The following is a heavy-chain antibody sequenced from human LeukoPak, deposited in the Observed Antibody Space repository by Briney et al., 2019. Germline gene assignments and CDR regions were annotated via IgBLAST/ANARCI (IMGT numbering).Heavy chain of an antibody. Sequence: SETLSLTCIVSGGSISSHYWTWIRQPPWKGLEWIGYIYIYDSDARTNYNPSLRSRVTMSLDMSKNHFSLRLSSVTVTDTAVYYCAREDGLNWFDPWGQGTLVTVSS. V-gene: IGHV4-59*11. CDR2: IYIYDSDART. CDR3: AREDGLNWFDP. CDR1: GGSISSHY. J-gene: IGHJ5*02. D-gene: IGHD4-17*01.